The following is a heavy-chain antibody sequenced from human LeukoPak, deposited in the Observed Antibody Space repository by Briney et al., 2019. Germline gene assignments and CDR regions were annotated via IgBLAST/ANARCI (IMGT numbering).Heavy chain of an antibody. Sequence: PGGSLRLSCAASGFTFINAWMNWVRQAPGKGLEWVGRIKSKTDGGTTDYAAPVKDRFIISRNDSTNTLYLQMNSLKSEDTAVYYCSTYGSGRKFDYWGQGTLVTVSS. J-gene: IGHJ4*02. CDR3: STYGSGRKFDY. D-gene: IGHD3-10*01. CDR1: GFTFINAW. V-gene: IGHV3-15*01. CDR2: IKSKTDGGTT.